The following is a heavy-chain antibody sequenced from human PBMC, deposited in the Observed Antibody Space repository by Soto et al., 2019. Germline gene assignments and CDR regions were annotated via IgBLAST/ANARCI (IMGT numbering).Heavy chain of an antibody. D-gene: IGHD3-10*01. CDR3: ARRGRLGARYYHYGMDV. J-gene: IGHJ6*02. CDR1: GYSFTSYW. Sequence: GESLKISCKGSGYSFTSYWIGWGRQMPGKGLEWMGIIYPGDSDTRYSPSFQGQGTISADKSISTAYLQWSSLKASDTAMYYCARRGRLGARYYHYGMDVWGQGTTVTVSS. V-gene: IGHV5-51*01. CDR2: IYPGDSDT.